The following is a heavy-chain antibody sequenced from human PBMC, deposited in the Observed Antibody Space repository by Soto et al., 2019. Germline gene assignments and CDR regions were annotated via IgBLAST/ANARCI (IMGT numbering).Heavy chain of an antibody. V-gene: IGHV4-30-4*01. Sequence: SETLSLTCTVSGGSINSHDFYWTWIRQPPGKGLEWIGYIYYSGGTYYNPSLKSRVTISVDTSKNQFSLKVTSVTAADTAVYYCARAMGGMTSVVTLPGMDVWGQVTMVTVSS. J-gene: IGHJ6*02. CDR1: GGSINSHDFY. CDR3: ARAMGGMTSVVTLPGMDV. D-gene: IGHD4-17*01. CDR2: IYYSGGT.